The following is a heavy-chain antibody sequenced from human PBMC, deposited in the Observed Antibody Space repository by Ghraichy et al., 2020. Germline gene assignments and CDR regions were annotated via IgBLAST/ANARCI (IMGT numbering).Heavy chain of an antibody. Sequence: GESLNISCAGSGFIFSNYAMSWVRQAPGKGLEWVSRLDYSGDSTYYADSVKGRFTVSRDNAKNTLYLQINSLRAEDSAVYYCAKSDCGSYGCKLLDYWGQGTLVTVSS. CDR1: GFIFSNYA. CDR3: AKSDCGSYGCKLLDY. V-gene: IGHV3-23*01. J-gene: IGHJ4*02. CDR2: LDYSGDST. D-gene: IGHD3-16*01.